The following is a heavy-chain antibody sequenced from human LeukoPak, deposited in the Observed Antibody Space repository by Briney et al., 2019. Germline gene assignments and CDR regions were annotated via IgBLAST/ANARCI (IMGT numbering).Heavy chain of an antibody. D-gene: IGHD4-23*01. J-gene: IGHJ4*02. CDR1: GFTFSSYA. CDR2: ISGSGGST. Sequence: GGSLRLSCAASGFTFSSYAMSWVRQAPGKGLEWVSAISGSGGSTYYADSVKGRFTITRDNSKNTLYLQMNSLRAEDTAVYYCAKDGALLRWPVYYFDYWGQGTLVTVSS. CDR3: AKDGALLRWPVYYFDY. V-gene: IGHV3-23*01.